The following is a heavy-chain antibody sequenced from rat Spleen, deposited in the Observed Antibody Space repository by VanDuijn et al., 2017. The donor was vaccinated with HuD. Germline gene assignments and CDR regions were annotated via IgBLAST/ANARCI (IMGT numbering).Heavy chain of an antibody. CDR3: ARGESNSDYFDY. V-gene: IGHV5-25*01. D-gene: IGHD4-4*01. CDR2: FSPSGGGT. J-gene: IGHJ2*01. Sequence: EVQLVESGGGLVQPGGSLQVSCAASGFIFNNYDMAWVRQTPTKGLEWVASFSPSGGGTYYRDSVKGRFTISRDNAKRNLNLQMNSLRSEDTATYYCARGESNSDYFDYWGQGVMVTVSS. CDR1: GFIFNNYD.